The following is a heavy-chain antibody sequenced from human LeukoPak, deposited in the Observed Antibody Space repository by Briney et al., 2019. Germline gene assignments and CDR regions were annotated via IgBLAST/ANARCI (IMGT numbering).Heavy chain of an antibody. CDR1: GSTFSSYS. V-gene: IGHV3-23*01. CDR2: ISGSGDTT. Sequence: GGSLRLSCAASGSTFSSYSMNWVRQAPGKGLEWVSGISGSGDTTYYADSVKGRFTISRDNSKNTLYLQMNSLRVEDTAVYYCAKGHSAHGTGFDCWGQGTLVAVSS. CDR3: AKGHSAHGTGFDC. J-gene: IGHJ4*02. D-gene: IGHD1-14*01.